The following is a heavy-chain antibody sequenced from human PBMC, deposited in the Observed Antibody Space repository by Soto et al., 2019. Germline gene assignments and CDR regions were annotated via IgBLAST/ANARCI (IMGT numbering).Heavy chain of an antibody. D-gene: IGHD4-17*01. Sequence: QVQLVQSGGEVKKPGASVKVSCKASGYTFASSGINWVRQAPGQGLEWMGWISVYKGKTNYAQKLQGRVTMTTDTSTSTGYMELRSLRDDATAVYYCARGDVGDPSWYFDLWGRGTLVTVSS. V-gene: IGHV1-18*01. CDR3: ARGDVGDPSWYFDL. CDR2: ISVYKGKT. CDR1: GYTFASSG. J-gene: IGHJ2*01.